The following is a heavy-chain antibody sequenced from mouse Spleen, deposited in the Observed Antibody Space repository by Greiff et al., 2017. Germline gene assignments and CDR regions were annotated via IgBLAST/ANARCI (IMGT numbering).Heavy chain of an antibody. V-gene: IGHV14-4*01. Sequence: EVKLVESGAELVRPGASVKLSCTASGFNIKDDYMHWVKQRPEQGLEWIGWIDPENGDTEYASKFQGKATITADTSSNTAYLQLSSLTSEDTAVYYCTLYYYGSSPWFAYWGQGTLVTVSA. D-gene: IGHD1-1*01. CDR2: IDPENGDT. CDR3: TLYYYGSSPWFAY. CDR1: GFNIKDDY. J-gene: IGHJ3*01.